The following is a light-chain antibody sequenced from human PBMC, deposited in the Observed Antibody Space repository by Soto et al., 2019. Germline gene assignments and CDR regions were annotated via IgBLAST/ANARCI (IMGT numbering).Light chain of an antibody. Sequence: QPVLTQSPSASGTPGQRVTISCSGSSSNIGSNYVYWYQQLPGTAPKLLIYRSNQRPSGVPDRFSGSKSGTSASLAISGLRSEDEANYYCAAWDDSLRGVVFGGGTKLTVL. CDR2: RSN. V-gene: IGLV1-47*01. CDR3: AAWDDSLRGVV. J-gene: IGLJ2*01. CDR1: SSNIGSNY.